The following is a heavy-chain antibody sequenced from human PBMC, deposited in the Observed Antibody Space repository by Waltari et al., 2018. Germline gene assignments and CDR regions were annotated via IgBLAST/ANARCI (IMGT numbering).Heavy chain of an antibody. Sequence: EVQLVESGGGLVQPGGSLRLSCGGTGFTLSSFWMSWVRQAPGKGLDWVANMNRVGSETYYVDSVKGRFTISRDNAKNSLYLEMNTLRVEDTAIYYCARLSSSWNEKGAFDIWGQGTMVTVSS. CDR2: MNRVGSET. V-gene: IGHV3-7*01. CDR3: ARLSSSWNEKGAFDI. CDR1: GFTLSSFW. J-gene: IGHJ3*02. D-gene: IGHD6-13*01.